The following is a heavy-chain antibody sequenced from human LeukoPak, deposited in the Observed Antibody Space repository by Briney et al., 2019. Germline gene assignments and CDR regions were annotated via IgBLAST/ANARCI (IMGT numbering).Heavy chain of an antibody. J-gene: IGHJ4*02. CDR3: ARSYYYDSSGYYYLGY. CDR2: ISSSSSYI. D-gene: IGHD3-22*01. CDR1: GFTFSSYS. V-gene: IGHV3-21*01. Sequence: GGSLRLSCAASGFTFSSYSMNWVRQAPGKGLEWVSSISSSSSYIYYADSVKGRFTISRDNAKNSLYLQMNSLRAEDTAVYYCARSYYYDSSGYYYLGYWGQGTLVTVSS.